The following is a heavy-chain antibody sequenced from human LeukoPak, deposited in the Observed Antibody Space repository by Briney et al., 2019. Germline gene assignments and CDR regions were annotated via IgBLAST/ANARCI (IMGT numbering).Heavy chain of an antibody. J-gene: IGHJ5*02. D-gene: IGHD3-3*01. CDR1: RGTFSSYA. CDR3: ARESFWSGYNWFDP. CDR2: IIPIFGTA. Sequence: ASVKVSCKASRGTFSSYAISCVRQASGHGLEWMGGIIPIFGTANYAQKFQGRVTITAHKSTSTAYMELSSLRSEDTAVYYYARESFWSGYNWFDPWGQGTLVTVSS. V-gene: IGHV1-69*06.